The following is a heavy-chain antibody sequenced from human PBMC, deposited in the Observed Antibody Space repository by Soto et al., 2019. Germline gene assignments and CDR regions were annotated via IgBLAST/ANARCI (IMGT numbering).Heavy chain of an antibody. CDR2: VSGDASNT. CDR3: ARDVRASGEMFDY. CDR1: GFTFTNYG. V-gene: IGHV3-23*01. D-gene: IGHD4-17*01. J-gene: IGHJ4*02. Sequence: GGSLRLSCAASGFTFTNYGPSWVRQAPGKGLDWVATVSGDASNTHYADSVKGRFTISRDNSKSILFLQMKSLRVEDTAIYYCARDVRASGEMFDYWGQGTQVTVSS.